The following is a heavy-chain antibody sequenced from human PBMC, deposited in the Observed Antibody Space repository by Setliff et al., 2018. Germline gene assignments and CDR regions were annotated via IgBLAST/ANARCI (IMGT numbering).Heavy chain of an antibody. V-gene: IGHV3-33*01. CDR1: GFTYTTYG. J-gene: IGHJ3*01. CDR2: IWYDGSNK. D-gene: IGHD5-18*01. Sequence: PGGSLRLSCVASGFTYTTYGIHWVRQAPGKGLEWVALIWYDGSNKYYADSVKGRFTISRDNAKNSLYLQMNSLRAEDTAVYYCVRDRWKVMVNKGDDAFDLWGQGTMVTVSS. CDR3: VRDRWKVMVNKGDDAFDL.